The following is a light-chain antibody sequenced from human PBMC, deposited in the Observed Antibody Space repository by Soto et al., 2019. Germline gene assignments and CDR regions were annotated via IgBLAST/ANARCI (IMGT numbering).Light chain of an antibody. CDR2: GAS. Sequence: AIQMTQSPSSLSASVGDRVTITCRASQAIRNDLGWYQQKPGKAPILLIFGASNLQPGVPVRFSASGSGTNFTLTISNLQPEDFATYYCLQDYTYPWTFGQGTKVDI. J-gene: IGKJ1*01. CDR1: QAIRND. CDR3: LQDYTYPWT. V-gene: IGKV1-6*01.